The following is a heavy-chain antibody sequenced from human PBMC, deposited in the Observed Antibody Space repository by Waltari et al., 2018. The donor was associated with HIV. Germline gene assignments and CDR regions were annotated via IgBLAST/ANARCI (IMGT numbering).Heavy chain of an antibody. Sequence: QVQVVESGGSLVQPGWSRGLSCAASGFRLSSCGLHWVRQAPGKGLEWVAFIWYDGSKKYYGDSVKGRFTIFSDKSKNTVFLQMTRLRVEDTATYYCARGEGGYTYGYNWLDLWGQGTVVTVSS. V-gene: IGHV3-33*01. CDR2: IWYDGSKK. J-gene: IGHJ5*02. CDR3: ARGEGGYTYGYNWLDL. CDR1: GFRLSSCG. D-gene: IGHD1-26*01.